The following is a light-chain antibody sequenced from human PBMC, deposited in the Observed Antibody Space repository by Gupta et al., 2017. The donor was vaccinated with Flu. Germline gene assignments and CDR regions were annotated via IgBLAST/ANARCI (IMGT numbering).Light chain of an antibody. V-gene: IGKV3-20*01. CDR2: GAS. CDR1: QSISRSY. J-gene: IGKJ3*01. Sequence: EIVLTQSPGTLSLSPGERATLSCRASQSISRSYLAWYQQKPGQAPRLLIYGASSRATGIPDRFSGSGSGTXFTLTIXRLEPEDFAVYYCQQYGSSPFTFGXGTKVDIK. CDR3: QQYGSSPFT.